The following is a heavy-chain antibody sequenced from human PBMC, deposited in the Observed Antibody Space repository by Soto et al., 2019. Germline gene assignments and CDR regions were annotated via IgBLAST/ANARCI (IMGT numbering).Heavy chain of an antibody. CDR3: ARGPSSGWSGPSDYYGMDF. V-gene: IGHV3-33*01. CDR2: IWYDGTNK. Sequence: QVQLVESGGGVVQPGRSLRLSCAASGFTLSRYGMHWVRQAPGKGLEWVAVIWYDGTNKKYEDSVKGRFTISRDNSKNTLYLKMNSLRVEDTAVYYCARGPSSGWSGPSDYYGMDFWGQGTTVTVSS. D-gene: IGHD6-19*01. J-gene: IGHJ6*02. CDR1: GFTLSRYG.